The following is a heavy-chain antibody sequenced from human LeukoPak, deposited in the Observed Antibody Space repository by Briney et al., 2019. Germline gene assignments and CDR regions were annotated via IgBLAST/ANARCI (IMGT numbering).Heavy chain of an antibody. CDR1: GGSISSSSYY. CDR2: IYYSGST. D-gene: IGHD3-22*01. J-gene: IGHJ4*02. CDR3: ARAHFLITMIVVDPKAYYFDY. V-gene: IGHV4-39*07. Sequence: PSETLSLTCTVSGGSISSSSYYWGWIRQPPGKGLEWIGSIYYSGSTYYNPSLKSRVTISVDTSKNQFSLKLSSVTAADTAVYYCARAHFLITMIVVDPKAYYFDYWGQGTLVTVSS.